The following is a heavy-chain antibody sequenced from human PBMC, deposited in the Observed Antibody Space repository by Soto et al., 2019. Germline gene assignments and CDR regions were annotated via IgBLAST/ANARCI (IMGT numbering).Heavy chain of an antibody. D-gene: IGHD2-15*01. CDR3: ARGGDAVVVAATQNWFDP. Sequence: GGSLRLSCAASGFTFSSYEMNWVRQAPGKGLEWVSYISSSGSTIYYADSVKGRFTISRDNAKNSLYLQMNSLRAEDTAVYYCARGGDAVVVAATQNWFDPWGQGTQVTVSS. CDR2: ISSSGSTI. V-gene: IGHV3-48*03. J-gene: IGHJ5*02. CDR1: GFTFSSYE.